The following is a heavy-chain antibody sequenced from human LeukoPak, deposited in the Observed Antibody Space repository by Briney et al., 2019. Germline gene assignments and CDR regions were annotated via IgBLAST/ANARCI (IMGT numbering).Heavy chain of an antibody. CDR3: AGNRILTGYYLFDY. CDR1: RFPFSRSS. J-gene: IGHJ4*02. Sequence: GGSLRLSCAASRFPFSRSSMNWVRQAPGKGLEWVSYISSSGSTIYYADSVKGRFTISRDNAKNSLYLQMNSLRAGDTAVYYCAGNRILTGYYLFDYWGQGTPVTVSS. V-gene: IGHV3-48*04. CDR2: ISSSGSTI. D-gene: IGHD3-9*01.